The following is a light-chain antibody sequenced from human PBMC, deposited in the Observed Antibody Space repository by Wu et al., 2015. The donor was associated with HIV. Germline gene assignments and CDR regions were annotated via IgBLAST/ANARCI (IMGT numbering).Light chain of an antibody. CDR1: QTVSDNY. J-gene: IGKJ5*01. V-gene: IGKV3-20*01. CDR2: GAS. Sequence: EIVLTQSPGTLSLSPGERVTLSCRASQTVSDNYLSWYQQRPGQAPRLLIYGASSRATGIPDRFSGSGSGTDFSLTISRLESEDFAVYYCQQYDTSPITFGQGTRLEIK. CDR3: QQYDTSPIT.